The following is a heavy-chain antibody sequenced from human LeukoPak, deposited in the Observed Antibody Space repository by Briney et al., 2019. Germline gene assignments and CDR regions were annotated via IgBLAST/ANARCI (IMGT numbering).Heavy chain of an antibody. CDR1: GYTFSNYD. V-gene: IGHV1-8*01. CDR3: ATVSTQLVQGIYFDY. CDR2: MNPNSGNT. J-gene: IGHJ4*02. Sequence: ASVKVSCKASGYTFSNYDINWVRQATGQGLEWMGWMNPNSGNTGYAQKFQGRVTMTEDTSTDTAYMELSSLRSEDTAVYYCATVSTQLVQGIYFDYWGQGTLVTASS. D-gene: IGHD6-13*01.